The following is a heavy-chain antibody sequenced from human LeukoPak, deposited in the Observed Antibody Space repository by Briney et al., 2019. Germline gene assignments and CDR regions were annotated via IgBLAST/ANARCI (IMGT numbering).Heavy chain of an antibody. J-gene: IGHJ4*02. V-gene: IGHV4-4*07. CDR2: IYTSGTT. Sequence: PSETLSLTCTVSGGSMSSDYWTWIRQPAGKGLEWIGRIYTSGTTNYNPSLKSRGTMSVDTTKNQFSLKVTSVTAADTAVYYCARNTAGTFDYWGQGTLVTVSS. CDR3: ARNTAGTFDY. CDR1: GGSMSSDY. D-gene: IGHD1/OR15-1a*01.